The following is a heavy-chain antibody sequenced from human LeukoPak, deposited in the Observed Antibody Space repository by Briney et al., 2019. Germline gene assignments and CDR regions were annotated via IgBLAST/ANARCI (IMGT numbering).Heavy chain of an antibody. CDR2: VYPDDSDT. D-gene: IGHD1-26*01. CDR3: ASSRSGSYSDY. J-gene: IGHJ4*02. Sequence: WMGIVYPDDSDTRYSPSFQGQVTISADKSISTAYLQWSSLKASDTAMFYCASSRSGSYSDYWGQGTLVTASS. V-gene: IGHV5-51*01.